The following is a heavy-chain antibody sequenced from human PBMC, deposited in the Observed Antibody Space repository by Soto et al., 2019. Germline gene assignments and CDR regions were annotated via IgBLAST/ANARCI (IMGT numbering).Heavy chain of an antibody. CDR3: ATAPLCISARRLDY. J-gene: IGHJ4*02. D-gene: IGHD6-6*01. CDR1: GYTLTELS. V-gene: IGHV1-24*01. Sequence: ASVKVSCKVSGYTLTELSMHWERQATGKGLEWMGGFDPEDGETIYAQKFQGRVTMTEDTSTDTAYMELSSLRSEDTAVYYCATAPLCISARRLDYWGQGTLVTVSS. CDR2: FDPEDGET.